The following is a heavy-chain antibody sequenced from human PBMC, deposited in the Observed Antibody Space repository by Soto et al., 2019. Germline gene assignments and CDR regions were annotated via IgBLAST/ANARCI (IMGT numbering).Heavy chain of an antibody. Sequence: SETLSLACAVYVGSFSGYYWTWIRQPPGKGLEWIGDISQSGSANYNPSLKSRVTISVDTSKNQFSLKLSSMTAADTAVYYCARGLPLSKNFWSGYYYFDYWGQGTMVTVSS. V-gene: IGHV4-34*01. CDR3: ARGLPLSKNFWSGYYYFDY. CDR2: ISQSGSA. D-gene: IGHD3-3*01. J-gene: IGHJ4*02. CDR1: VGSFSGYY.